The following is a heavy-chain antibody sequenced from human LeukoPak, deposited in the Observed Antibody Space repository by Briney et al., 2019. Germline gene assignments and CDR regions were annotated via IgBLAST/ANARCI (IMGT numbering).Heavy chain of an antibody. V-gene: IGHV4-39*01. CDR3: ARGQFRERGQWLVPRVGCFDY. Sequence: SETLSLTCTVSGGSISSSSYYWGWIRQPPGKGLEWIGSIYYSGSTYYNPSLKSRVTISVDTSKNQFSLKLSSVTAADTAVYYCARGQFRERGQWLVPRVGCFDYWGQGTLVTVSS. CDR1: GGSISSSSYY. J-gene: IGHJ4*02. D-gene: IGHD6-19*01. CDR2: IYYSGST.